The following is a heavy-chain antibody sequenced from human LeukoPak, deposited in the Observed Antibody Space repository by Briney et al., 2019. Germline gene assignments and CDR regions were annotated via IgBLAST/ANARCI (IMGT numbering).Heavy chain of an antibody. CDR3: AKGGRDGYNLGDYFDH. Sequence: GGSLRLSCAASGFTFSSYGMHWVRQAPGKGLEWVAVISYDGSNKYYADSVKGRFTISRDNSKNTLYLQMNSLRAEDTAVYYCAKGGRDGYNLGDYFDHWGQGTLVTVSS. V-gene: IGHV3-30*18. J-gene: IGHJ4*02. CDR2: ISYDGSNK. CDR1: GFTFSSYG. D-gene: IGHD5-24*01.